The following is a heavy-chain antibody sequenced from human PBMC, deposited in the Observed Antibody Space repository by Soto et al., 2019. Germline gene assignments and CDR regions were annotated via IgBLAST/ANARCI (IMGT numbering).Heavy chain of an antibody. Sequence: QVQLQESGPGLVKPSQTLSLTCTVSGGSISSGGYYWSWIRQHPGKGLEWIGYIYYSGSTYYNPSLKSRVTLSVDTSKNQFSLKLSSVTAADTAVYYCARGLPATAILYLPNWFAPWGQGTLVTVSS. CDR2: IYYSGST. CDR3: ARGLPATAILYLPNWFAP. V-gene: IGHV4-31*03. J-gene: IGHJ5*02. CDR1: GGSISSGGYY. D-gene: IGHD2-2*02.